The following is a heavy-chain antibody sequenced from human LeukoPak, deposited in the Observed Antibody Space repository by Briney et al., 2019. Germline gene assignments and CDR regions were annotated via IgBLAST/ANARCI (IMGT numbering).Heavy chain of an antibody. J-gene: IGHJ4*02. CDR3: ARIWGMASQFDY. V-gene: IGHV2-26*01. Sequence: SGPVLVKPTETLKLTCTVSGFSLSNARMGVSWIRQPPGKALEWLAHIFSNDEKSYSTSLKSRLTISKDTSKSQVVLTMTKMDPVDTATYYCARIWGMASQFDYWGQGTLVTVSS. CDR2: IFSNDEK. D-gene: IGHD3-16*01. CDR1: GFSLSNARMG.